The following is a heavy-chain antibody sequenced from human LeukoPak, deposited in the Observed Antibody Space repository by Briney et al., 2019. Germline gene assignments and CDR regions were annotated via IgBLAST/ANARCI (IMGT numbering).Heavy chain of an antibody. CDR2: INHSGST. J-gene: IGHJ4*02. V-gene: IGHV4-34*01. CDR1: GGSFSGYY. Sequence: PSETLSLTCAVYGGSFSGYYWSRIRQPPGKGLEWIGEINHSGSTNYNPSLKSRVTISVDTSKNQFSLKLSSVTAADTAVYYCARGDLLRSFAAPFDYWGQGTLVTVSS. CDR3: ARGDLLRSFAAPFDY. D-gene: IGHD2-15*01.